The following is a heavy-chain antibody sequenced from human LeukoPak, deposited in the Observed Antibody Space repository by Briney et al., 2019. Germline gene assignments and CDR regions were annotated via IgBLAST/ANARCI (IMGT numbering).Heavy chain of an antibody. D-gene: IGHD1-26*01. CDR3: ASDSGSYDAFGI. CDR2: IYYSGST. V-gene: IGHV4-59*01. CDR1: GGSISSYY. Sequence: SETLSLTCTVSGGSISSYYWSWIRQPPGKGLEWIGYIYYSGSTNYNPSLKSRVTISVDTSKNQFSLKLSSVTAADTAVYYCASDSGSYDAFGIWGQGTMVTVSS. J-gene: IGHJ3*02.